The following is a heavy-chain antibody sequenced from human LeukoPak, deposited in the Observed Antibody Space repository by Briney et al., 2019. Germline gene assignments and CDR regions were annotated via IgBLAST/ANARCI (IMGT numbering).Heavy chain of an antibody. Sequence: SETLSLTCAVYGGSFSGYYWSWIRQPPGKGLEWIGEINHSGSTNYNPSLKSRVTISVDTSKNQFSLKLSSVTAADTAVYYCARRTSYCSGGSCYQYYFDYWGQGTLVTVSS. CDR3: ARRTSYCSGGSCYQYYFDY. J-gene: IGHJ4*02. CDR2: INHSGST. CDR1: GGSFSGYY. V-gene: IGHV4-34*01. D-gene: IGHD2-15*01.